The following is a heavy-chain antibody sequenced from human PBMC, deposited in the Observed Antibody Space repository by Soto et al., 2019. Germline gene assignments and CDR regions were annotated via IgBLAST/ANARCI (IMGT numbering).Heavy chain of an antibody. D-gene: IGHD1-26*01. CDR1: GGSINSDDSF. CDR2: LYYGGST. J-gene: IGHJ5*02. V-gene: IGHV4-39*01. Sequence: KPSETLSLTCSVSGGSINSDDSFWGWVRQSPGKGLEWIGSLYYGGSTFYNPSLKSRVTISLDTSKDQFSPRLTSVTAADTAIYYCARQLPVGATSWFDPWGQGTLVTVSS. CDR3: ARQLPVGATSWFDP.